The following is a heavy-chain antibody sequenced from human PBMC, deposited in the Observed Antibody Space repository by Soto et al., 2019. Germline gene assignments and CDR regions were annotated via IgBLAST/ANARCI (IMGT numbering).Heavy chain of an antibody. V-gene: IGHV3-66*01. D-gene: IGHD3-10*01. Sequence: LRLSCAASGFTVSIHYINWVRQAPGKGLDWVSVIYNSGTSFYADSVKGRFTVSRDTAKNSVFLQMSSLRAEDTAVYFCARGTWIVRGLIPDAFDIWGQGTMVTVSS. CDR1: GFTVSIHY. CDR2: IYNSGTS. CDR3: ARGTWIVRGLIPDAFDI. J-gene: IGHJ3*02.